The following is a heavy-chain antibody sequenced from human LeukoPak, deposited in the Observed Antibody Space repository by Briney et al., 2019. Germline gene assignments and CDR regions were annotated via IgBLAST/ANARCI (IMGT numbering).Heavy chain of an antibody. CDR3: ARKSIVTAGRKPYDF. D-gene: IGHD6-13*01. CDR2: IDHSGRT. J-gene: IGHJ4*02. V-gene: IGHV4-34*01. CDR1: GGSFSGYY. Sequence: SETLSLTCAVYGGSFSGYYWSWIRQPPGKGLEWIGEIDHSGRTNSNASLKSRVTISVDMSKNQFSLRLCSVTAADTAVYYCARKSIVTAGRKPYDFWDQGTLVTVSP.